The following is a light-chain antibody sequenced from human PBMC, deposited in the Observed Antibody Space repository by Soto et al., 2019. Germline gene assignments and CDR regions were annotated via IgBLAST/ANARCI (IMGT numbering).Light chain of an antibody. CDR3: SSYTSSSTLV. J-gene: IGLJ2*01. V-gene: IGLV2-14*01. CDR1: SSDVGGYNY. Sequence: QSALTQPASVSGSPEQSITISCTGTSSDVGGYNYVYWYQQHPGKAPKLIIYEVSNRPSGVSNRLSGSKSGNTASLTISGLQAEDEADYYCSSYTSSSTLVFGGGTKLTVL. CDR2: EVS.